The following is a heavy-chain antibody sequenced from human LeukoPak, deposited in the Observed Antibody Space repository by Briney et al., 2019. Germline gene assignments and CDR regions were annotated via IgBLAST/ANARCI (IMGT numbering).Heavy chain of an antibody. V-gene: IGHV3-30*18. J-gene: IGHJ4*02. Sequence: GGSLRLSCAASGFTFDDYGMSWVRQAPGKGLEWVAVISYDGTNKYYVDSVKGRFTISRDNSNNMLYLQMNSLRAEDTAVYYCAKGYLTTLRTGCDYWGQGTLVTVSS. CDR1: GFTFDDYG. CDR3: AKGYLTTLRTGCDY. CDR2: ISYDGTNK. D-gene: IGHD4-11*01.